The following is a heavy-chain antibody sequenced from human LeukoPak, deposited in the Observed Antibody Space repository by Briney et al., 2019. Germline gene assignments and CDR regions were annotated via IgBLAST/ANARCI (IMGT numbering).Heavy chain of an antibody. D-gene: IGHD3-22*01. CDR1: GFTFSDYY. V-gene: IGHV3-11*01. J-gene: IGHJ6*02. Sequence: SGGSLRLSCAASGFTFSDYYMSWIRQAPVKALEWVSYISSSGSTIYYADSVKGRFTISRDNAKNSLYLQMNSLRAEDTAVYYCASGISSGYYFNHYYCYGMDVWGQGTTVTVSS. CDR3: ASGISSGYYFNHYYCYGMDV. CDR2: ISSSGSTI.